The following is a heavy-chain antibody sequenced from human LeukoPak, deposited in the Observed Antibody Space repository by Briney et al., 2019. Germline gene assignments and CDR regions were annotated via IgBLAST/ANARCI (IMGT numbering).Heavy chain of an antibody. D-gene: IGHD3-10*01. CDR1: GYPFSAHF. Sequence: ASVRVSCKASGYPFSAHFLNWVRQAPGQGLEWMGNIDTTTGNPRYAQDFTGRFVFSLDTSVSTAYLQITSLKADDTAAYYCVRGTPTPGMYYCGQGTQVTGSS. J-gene: IGHJ4*02. V-gene: IGHV7-4-1*02. CDR2: IDTTTGNP. CDR3: VRGTPTPGMYY.